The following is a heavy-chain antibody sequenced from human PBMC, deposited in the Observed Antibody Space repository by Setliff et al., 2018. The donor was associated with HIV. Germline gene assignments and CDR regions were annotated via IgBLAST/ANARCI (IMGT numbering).Heavy chain of an antibody. CDR1: GGSFSNYY. J-gene: IGHJ4*02. CDR2: LSPSGTT. CDR3: ARHIIPYYYDSSGTYYFDY. D-gene: IGHD3-22*01. V-gene: IGHV4-34*01. Sequence: ETLSLTCTVYGGSFSNYYTNWIRQPPGKGLEWIGELSPSGTTRSNPSLQSRVTISVDTSKNQFSLKLSSVTAADTAVYYCARHIIPYYYDSSGTYYFDYWGQGTLVTVSS.